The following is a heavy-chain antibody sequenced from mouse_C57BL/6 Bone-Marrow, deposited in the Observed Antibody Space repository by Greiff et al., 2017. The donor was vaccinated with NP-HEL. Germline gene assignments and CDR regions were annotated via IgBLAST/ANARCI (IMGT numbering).Heavy chain of an antibody. V-gene: IGHV1-76*01. CDR2: IYPGSGNT. D-gene: IGHD2-1*01. CDR3: ARPIYYGNYGFAY. J-gene: IGHJ3*01. Sequence: VKLVESGAELVRPGASVKLSCKASGYTFTDYYINWVKQRPGQGLEWIARIYPGSGNTYYNEKFKGKATLTAEKSSSTAYMQLSSLTSEDSAVYFCARPIYYGNYGFAYWGQGTLVTVSA. CDR1: GYTFTDYY.